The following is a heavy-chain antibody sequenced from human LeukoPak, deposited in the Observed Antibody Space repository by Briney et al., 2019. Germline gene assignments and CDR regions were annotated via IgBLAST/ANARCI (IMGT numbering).Heavy chain of an antibody. CDR3: ARDLRFLEWLPYFDY. Sequence: GGSLRLPCAASGFTFTSYSMNWVRQAPGKGLEWVSYISSSANTMYYADSVKGRFTISRDNAKNSLYLQMNSLRAEDTAVYYCARDLRFLEWLPYFDYWGQGTLVTVSS. J-gene: IGHJ4*02. V-gene: IGHV3-48*04. CDR2: ISSSANTM. CDR1: GFTFTSYS. D-gene: IGHD3-3*01.